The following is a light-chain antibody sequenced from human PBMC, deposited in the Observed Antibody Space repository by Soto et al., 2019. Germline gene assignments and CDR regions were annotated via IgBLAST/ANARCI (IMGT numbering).Light chain of an antibody. CDR2: GAS. Sequence: EIVLTQSPATLSLSPGERATLSCRASQSVGSSLAWYQQRPGQAPRLLIYGASTRAAGIPDRFSGSGSGTDFTLTINRLEPEDFAVYYCQQRSNWPRITFGQGTRLEIK. J-gene: IGKJ5*01. CDR1: QSVGSS. V-gene: IGKV3-11*01. CDR3: QQRSNWPRIT.